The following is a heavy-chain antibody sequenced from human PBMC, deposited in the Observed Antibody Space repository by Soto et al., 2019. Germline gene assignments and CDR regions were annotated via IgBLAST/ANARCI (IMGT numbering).Heavy chain of an antibody. J-gene: IGHJ4*02. CDR1: GYTFTGYY. CDR2: INPNTGGT. Sequence: ESVKVSCTASGYTFTGYYMNWVRQAPGQGLEWMGWINPNTGGTKYAQKFQGRVTMTRDTSISTAYMELSSLTSDDTAVYYCARDLYFDYWGLGTLVTVSS. CDR3: ARDLYFDY. V-gene: IGHV1-2*02.